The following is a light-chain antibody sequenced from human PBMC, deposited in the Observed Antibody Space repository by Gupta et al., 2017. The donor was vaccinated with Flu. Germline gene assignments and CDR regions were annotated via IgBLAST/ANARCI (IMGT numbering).Light chain of an antibody. V-gene: IGLV2-14*01. CDR2: EVN. CDR1: SSDVGTYDH. CDR3: SSYTTSRTWV. Sequence: QSALTQPASVSGSPGQSITISCTGTSSDVGTYDHVSWYQQHPGKGPRLMIFEVNNRPSGLSDRFSGSKSGNTASLTXSXLQAEDXAHYYCSSYTTSRTWVFGGGTKVTVL. J-gene: IGLJ3*02.